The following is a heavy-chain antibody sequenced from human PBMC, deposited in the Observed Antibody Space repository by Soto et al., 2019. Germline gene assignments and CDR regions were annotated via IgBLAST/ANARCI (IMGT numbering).Heavy chain of an antibody. CDR1: GFTFSSYW. V-gene: IGHV3-7*01. Sequence: GGSLRLSCAASGFTFSSYWMSWVRQAPGKGLEWVANIKQDGSEKYYVDSVKGRFTISRDNAKNSLYLQMNSLRAEDTAVYYFAGEPPPPMYSSSYYFDYWGQGTLVTVSS. D-gene: IGHD6-6*01. CDR3: AGEPPPPMYSSSYYFDY. J-gene: IGHJ4*02. CDR2: IKQDGSEK.